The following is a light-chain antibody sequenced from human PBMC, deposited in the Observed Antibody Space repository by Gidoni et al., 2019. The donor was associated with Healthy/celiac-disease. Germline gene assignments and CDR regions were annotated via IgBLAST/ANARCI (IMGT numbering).Light chain of an antibody. CDR2: DAS. CDR3: QQYGGT. CDR1: QDISNY. Sequence: DIQMTQSPSSLSASVGDRVTITCQASQDISNYLNWYQQKPGKAPKLLIYDASNLETGVPSRFSGSGSGTDFTFTISSLQPEDNATYYCQQYGGTFGGGTKVEIK. J-gene: IGKJ4*01. V-gene: IGKV1-33*01.